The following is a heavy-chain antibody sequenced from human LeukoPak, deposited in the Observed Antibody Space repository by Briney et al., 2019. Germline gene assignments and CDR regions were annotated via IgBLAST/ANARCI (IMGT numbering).Heavy chain of an antibody. CDR3: TTDDYYYGSGSYCPLGSY. CDR1: GFTFSNAY. J-gene: IGHJ4*02. D-gene: IGHD3-10*01. V-gene: IGHV3-15*01. CDR2: IKSKTEGGKI. Sequence: GGSLRLSCAASGFTFSNAYMSWVRQAPGKGLEWVGRIKSKTEGGKIDYAAPVKGRFTISRDDSRNTLYLQMTSLKTEDTAVYYCTTDDYYYGSGSYCPLGSYWGQGTLVTVSS.